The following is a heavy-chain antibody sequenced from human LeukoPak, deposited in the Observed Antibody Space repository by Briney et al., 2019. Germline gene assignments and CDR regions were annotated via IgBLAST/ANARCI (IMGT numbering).Heavy chain of an antibody. CDR2: ISGSGGST. V-gene: IGHV3-23*01. CDR1: GFSFSNYA. CDR3: AKDKTMGYYGSGSFCFDY. Sequence: GGSLRLSCAASGFSFSNYAMSWVRQAPGKGLEWVSGISGSGGSTYYADSVKGRFTVSRDNSKNTLYLQMNSLRAEDTAVYYCAKDKTMGYYGSGSFCFDYWGQGTLVTVSS. D-gene: IGHD3-10*01. J-gene: IGHJ4*02.